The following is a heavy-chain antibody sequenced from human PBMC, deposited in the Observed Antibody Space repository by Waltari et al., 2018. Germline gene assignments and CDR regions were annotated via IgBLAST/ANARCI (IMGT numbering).Heavy chain of an antibody. V-gene: IGHV4-59*11. D-gene: IGHD2-21*01. CDR3: AREAYCGGDCYNYFDY. J-gene: IGHJ4*02. Sequence: QVQLQESGPGLVKPSETLSLTCTVSGGSISSHYWSWIRQPPGKGLEWIGYIYYSGSTNYNPSLKSRVTISVDTSKNQFSLKLSSVTAADTAVYYCAREAYCGGDCYNYFDYWGQGTLVIVSS. CDR1: GGSISSHY. CDR2: IYYSGST.